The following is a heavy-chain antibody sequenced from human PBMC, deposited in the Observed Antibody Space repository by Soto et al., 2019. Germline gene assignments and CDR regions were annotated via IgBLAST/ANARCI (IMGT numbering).Heavy chain of an antibody. J-gene: IGHJ6*02. CDR1: GGTFSSYT. CDR2: IIPILGIA. V-gene: IGHV1-69*08. D-gene: IGHD1-1*01. Sequence: QVQLVQSGAEVKKPGSSVKVSCKASGGTFSSYTISWVRQAPGQGLEWMGRIIPILGIANYAQKFQGRVTMTADKSTSTAYMEQRSLRQEDKNLYYCARELNHPTINNINRDGMDVWGQGTTVTVSS. CDR3: ARELNHPTINNINRDGMDV.